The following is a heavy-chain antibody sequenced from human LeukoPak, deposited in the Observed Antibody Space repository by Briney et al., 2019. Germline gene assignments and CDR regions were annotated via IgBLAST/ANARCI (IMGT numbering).Heavy chain of an antibody. V-gene: IGHV3-48*03. CDR2: ITDSGSTI. CDR1: GFTFSSYE. Sequence: PGGSQRLSCAASGFTFSSYEMNWGRQAPGKRLEWVSYITDSGSTIYYADSVKRRFTIYRENAKNSLYLKMHSLRAEDTAIYYCERDLPSGRDDAFDIWARGPMVTVSS. J-gene: IGHJ3*02. D-gene: IGHD6-19*01. CDR3: ERDLPSGRDDAFDI.